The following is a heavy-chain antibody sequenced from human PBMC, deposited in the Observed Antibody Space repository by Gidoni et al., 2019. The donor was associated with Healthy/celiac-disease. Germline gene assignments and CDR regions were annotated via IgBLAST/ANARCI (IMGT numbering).Heavy chain of an antibody. CDR2: IWYDGINK. J-gene: IGHJ6*02. CDR3: ARDNKYYGMDV. V-gene: IGHV3-33*01. CDR1: RFTFSSYG. Sequence: QVQLGECGGGVVQPWRSLRLSWAASRFTFSSYGMHWVRQATGKGMEWVAVIWYDGINKYYADSVKGRCTISRDNSKNTMYLQMNSLRAEDTAVYYCARDNKYYGMDVWGQGPTVTVSS.